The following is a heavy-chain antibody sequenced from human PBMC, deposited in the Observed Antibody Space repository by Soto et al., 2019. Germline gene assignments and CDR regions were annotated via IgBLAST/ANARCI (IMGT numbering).Heavy chain of an antibody. J-gene: IGHJ6*02. Sequence: GESLKISCKGSGYSFTSYWISWVRQMPGKGLEWMGRIDPSDSYTNYSPSFQGHVTISADKSISTAYLQWSSLKASDTAMYYCARLTVMNYYYYYGMDVWGQGTTVTVSS. D-gene: IGHD4-17*01. CDR3: ARLTVMNYYYYYGMDV. V-gene: IGHV5-10-1*01. CDR2: IDPSDSYT. CDR1: GYSFTSYW.